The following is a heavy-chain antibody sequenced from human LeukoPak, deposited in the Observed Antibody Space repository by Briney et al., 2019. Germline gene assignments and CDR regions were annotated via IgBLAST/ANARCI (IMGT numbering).Heavy chain of an antibody. CDR1: GGSISSSSYY. CDR3: ARLRPYYGSGSYPDY. D-gene: IGHD3-10*01. V-gene: IGHV4-39*01. CDR2: IYYSGST. Sequence: PSETLSLTCTVSGGSISSSSYYWGWIRQPPGKGLEWIVSIYYSGSTYYNPSLKSRVTISVDTFKNQFSLKLRSVTAADTAVYYCARLRPYYGSGSYPDYWGQGTLVTVSS. J-gene: IGHJ4*02.